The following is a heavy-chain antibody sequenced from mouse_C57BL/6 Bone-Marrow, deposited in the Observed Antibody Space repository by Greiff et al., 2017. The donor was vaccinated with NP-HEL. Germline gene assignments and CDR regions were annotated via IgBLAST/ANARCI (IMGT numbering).Heavy chain of an antibody. D-gene: IGHD6-1*01. CDR3: ASSPFAY. Sequence: VQLQQPGAELVRPGTSVKLSCKASGYTFTSYWMHWVKQRPGQGLEWIGVIDPSDSYTNYNQKFKGKATLTVDTSSSTAYMQLSSLTSEDSAVYYCASSPFAYWGQGTLVTVSA. V-gene: IGHV1-59*01. J-gene: IGHJ3*01. CDR1: GYTFTSYW. CDR2: IDPSDSYT.